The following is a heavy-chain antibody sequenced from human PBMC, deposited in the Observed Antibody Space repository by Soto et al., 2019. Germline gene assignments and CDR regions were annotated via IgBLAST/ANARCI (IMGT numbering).Heavy chain of an antibody. CDR1: GGSISRYY. CDR3: ARDSEYYYDSSSAFDI. V-gene: IGHV4-59*01. J-gene: IGHJ3*02. D-gene: IGHD3-22*01. CDR2: IYYSGST. Sequence: QVQLQESGPGLVKPSETLSLTCTVSGGSISRYYWSWIRQPPGKGLEWIGYIYYSGSTNYNPSLKSRVIIAVETSKNQFSLKLSSVTAADTAVYYCARDSEYYYDSSSAFDIWGQGTMVIVSS.